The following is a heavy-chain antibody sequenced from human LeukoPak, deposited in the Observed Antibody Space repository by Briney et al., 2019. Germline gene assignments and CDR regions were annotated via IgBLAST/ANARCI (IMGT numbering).Heavy chain of an antibody. CDR2: INPNSGGT. CDR1: GYTFTGYY. J-gene: IGHJ3*02. V-gene: IGHV1-2*02. D-gene: IGHD3-10*01. CDR3: ARTYGSESYDAFDI. Sequence: ASVKVSCKASGYTFTGYYMHWVRQAPGQGLEWMGWINPNSGGTNYAQKFQGRVTMTRDTSISTAYMELSRLRSDDTAVYYCARTYGSESYDAFDIWGQGTMVTVSS.